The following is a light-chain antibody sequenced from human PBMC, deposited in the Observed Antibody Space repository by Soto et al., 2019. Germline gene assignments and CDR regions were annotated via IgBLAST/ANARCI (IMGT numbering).Light chain of an antibody. J-gene: IGKJ5*01. CDR1: QGINSA. CDR2: DAS. CDR3: QQFNTYLIS. V-gene: IGKV1-13*02. Sequence: AIQLTQSPSSLSASVGDRVTITCRASQGINSALAWYQQKPGKAPQLLIYDASILQSGVPSRFSGGGSGTDFTLTISSLQPEDFATYYCQQFNTYLISFGQGTRLEIK.